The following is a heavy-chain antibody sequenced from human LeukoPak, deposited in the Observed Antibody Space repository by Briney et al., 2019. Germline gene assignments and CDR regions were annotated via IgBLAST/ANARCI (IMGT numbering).Heavy chain of an antibody. V-gene: IGHV4-39*07. CDR2: IYYSGST. CDR1: GGSISSSSYY. D-gene: IGHD6-13*01. J-gene: IGHJ5*02. CDR3: ARVGSSCWFDP. Sequence: PSETLSLTCTVSGGSISSSSYYWGWIRQPPGKGLEWIGSIYYSGSTYYNPSLKSRVTISVDTSKNQFSLKLSSVTAADTAVYYCARVGSSCWFDPWGQGTLVTVSS.